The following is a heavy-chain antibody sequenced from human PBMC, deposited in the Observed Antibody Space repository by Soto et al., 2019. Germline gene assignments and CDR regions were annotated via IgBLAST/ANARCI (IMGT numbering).Heavy chain of an antibody. Sequence: QVQLQESGPGLVKPSETLSLTCTVSGGSISSYYWSWIRQPPGKGLEWVGCSYYTGSTNYNPSLKGRVNISVDTSKNQFSLKLSSVTAADTAVDYCARSLSAWAGAMDSWGQGTLVTVSS. CDR3: ARSLSAWAGAMDS. J-gene: IGHJ4*02. D-gene: IGHD6-19*01. CDR2: SYYTGST. CDR1: GGSISSYY. V-gene: IGHV4-59*08.